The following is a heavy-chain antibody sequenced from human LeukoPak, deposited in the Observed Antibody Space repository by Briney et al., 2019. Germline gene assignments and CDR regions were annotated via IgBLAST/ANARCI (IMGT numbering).Heavy chain of an antibody. J-gene: IGHJ6*03. V-gene: IGHV3-23*01. D-gene: IGHD4-11*01. CDR1: GFTSSSYA. CDR2: ISGSGGST. CDR3: AKDSNSIRDYYYYYMDV. Sequence: PGGSLRLSCAASGFTSSSYAMSWVRQAPGKGLEWVSAISGSGGSTYYADSVKGRFTISRDNSKNTLYLQMNSLRAEDTAVYYCAKDSNSIRDYYYYYMDVWGKGTTVTVSS.